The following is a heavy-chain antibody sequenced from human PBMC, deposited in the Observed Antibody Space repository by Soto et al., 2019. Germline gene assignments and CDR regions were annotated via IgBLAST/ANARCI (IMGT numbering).Heavy chain of an antibody. CDR2: FDPEDGET. CDR1: GYTLTELS. V-gene: IGHV1-24*01. CDR3: ATTKREKQWLVKYYYGMDV. Sequence: ASVKVSCKVSGYTLTELSMHWVRQAPGKGLEWVGGFDPEDGETIYAQKFQGRVTMTEDTSTDTAYMELSSLRSEDTAVYYCATTKREKQWLVKYYYGMDVWGQGTTVTVSS. J-gene: IGHJ6*02. D-gene: IGHD6-19*01.